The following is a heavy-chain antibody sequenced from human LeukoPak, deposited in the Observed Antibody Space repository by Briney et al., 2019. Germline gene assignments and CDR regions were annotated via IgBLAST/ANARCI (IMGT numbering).Heavy chain of an antibody. V-gene: IGHV4-39*01. J-gene: IGHJ5*02. CDR3: ATAIAAAGTVWFDP. Sequence: ASETLSLTCTVSGGSISSSSYYWGWIRQPPGKGLEWIGSIYYSGSTYYNPSLKSRVTISVDTSKNQFSLKLSSVTAADTAVYYCATAIAAAGTVWFDPWGQGTLVTVSS. CDR2: IYYSGST. D-gene: IGHD6-13*01. CDR1: GGSISSSSYY.